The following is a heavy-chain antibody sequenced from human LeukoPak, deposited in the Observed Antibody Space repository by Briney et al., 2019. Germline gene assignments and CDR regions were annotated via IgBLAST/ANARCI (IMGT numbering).Heavy chain of an antibody. J-gene: IGHJ6*03. Sequence: ASVKVSCKASGYTFTSYYMHWVRQAPGQGLEWMGIINPSGGSTSYAQKFQGRVTMTRDTSTSTVYMELSSLRSEDMAVYYCARGRYYGSGSPGNMDVWGKGTTVTVSS. CDR1: GYTFTSYY. CDR2: INPSGGST. V-gene: IGHV1-46*01. CDR3: ARGRYYGSGSPGNMDV. D-gene: IGHD3-10*01.